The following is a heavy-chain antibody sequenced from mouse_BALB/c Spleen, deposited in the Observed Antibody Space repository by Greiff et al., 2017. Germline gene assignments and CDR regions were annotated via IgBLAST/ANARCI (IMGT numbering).Heavy chain of an antibody. CDR3: ARPYDGYYGAMDY. V-gene: IGHV5-4*02. J-gene: IGHJ4*01. Sequence: EVKVVESGGGLVKPGGSLKLSCAASGFTFSDYYMYWVRQTPEKRLEWVATISDGGSYTYYPDSVKGRFTISRDNAKNNLYLQMSSLKSEDTAMYYCARPYDGYYGAMDYWGQGTSVTVSS. D-gene: IGHD2-3*01. CDR1: GFTFSDYY. CDR2: ISDGGSYT.